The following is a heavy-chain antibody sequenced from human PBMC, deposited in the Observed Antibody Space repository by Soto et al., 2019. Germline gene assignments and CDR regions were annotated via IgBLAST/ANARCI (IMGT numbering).Heavy chain of an antibody. CDR2: ITGGGDTK. D-gene: IGHD1-20*01. CDR1: GVTFSNAG. V-gene: IGHV3-23*01. Sequence: HPGGSLRLSCAASGVTFSNAGMNWVRQAPGKGLEWVSVITGGGDTKNYADSVKGLFTISRDNSKNTLSLQMNSLRAEDTALYYCAKRDRSNWSYFDYWGQGTLVTVSS. CDR3: AKRDRSNWSYFDY. J-gene: IGHJ4*02.